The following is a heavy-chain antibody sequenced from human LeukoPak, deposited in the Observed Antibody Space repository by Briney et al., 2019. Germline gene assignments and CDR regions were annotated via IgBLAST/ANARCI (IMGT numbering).Heavy chain of an antibody. D-gene: IGHD4-17*01. CDR3: ARGRGDYGDYGVHYYYYYYMDV. J-gene: IGHJ6*03. Sequence: SVKVSWKASGGTFSSYAISWVRQAPGQGLEWMGGIIPIFGTANYAQKFQGRVTITADKSTSTAYMELSSLRSEDTAVYYCARGRGDYGDYGVHYYYYYYMDVWGKGTTVTISS. V-gene: IGHV1-69*06. CDR2: IIPIFGTA. CDR1: GGTFSSYA.